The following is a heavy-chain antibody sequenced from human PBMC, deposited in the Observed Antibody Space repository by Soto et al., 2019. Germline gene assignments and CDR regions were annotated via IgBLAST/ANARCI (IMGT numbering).Heavy chain of an antibody. Sequence: QVQLVQSGAEVKKPGASVKVSCKASGYTFTSYAMHWVRQAPGQRLEWMGWINAGNGNTKYSQQFQGRVTITRDTSASTAYKELSSLRSEDMAVYYCARDQGGTYYDYVWGSYRPASFDYGGQGTLVTVSS. D-gene: IGHD3-16*02. CDR2: INAGNGNT. V-gene: IGHV1-3*01. J-gene: IGHJ4*02. CDR1: GYTFTSYA. CDR3: ARDQGGTYYDYVWGSYRPASFDY.